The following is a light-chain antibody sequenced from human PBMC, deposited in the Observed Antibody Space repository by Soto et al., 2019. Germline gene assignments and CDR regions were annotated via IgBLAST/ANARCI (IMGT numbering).Light chain of an antibody. Sequence: DIQMTQSPSSLSASVGDRVIITCRSSQGIRRHLAWFQQKPGKAPKSLIYVASTLQSGVPSKFSGSGSGTDFTLTINSLQPEDFATYYCLQYDTYPRTFGPGTKVDIK. CDR2: VAS. CDR1: QGIRRH. J-gene: IGKJ3*01. CDR3: LQYDTYPRT. V-gene: IGKV1-16*02.